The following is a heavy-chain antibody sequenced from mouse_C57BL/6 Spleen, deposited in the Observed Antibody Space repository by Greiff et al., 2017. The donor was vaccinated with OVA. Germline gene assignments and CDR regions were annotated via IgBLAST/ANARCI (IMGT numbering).Heavy chain of an antibody. Sequence: EVHLVESGGGLVKPGGSLKLSCAASGFTFSDYGMHWVRQAPEKGLEWVAYISSGSSTIYYADSVKGRFTISRDNAKNTLFLQMTSLRAEDTTMYYCAIPYDYDGGFAYWGQGTLVTVSA. CDR2: ISSGSSTI. CDR3: AIPYDYDGGFAY. V-gene: IGHV5-17*01. D-gene: IGHD2-4*01. J-gene: IGHJ3*01. CDR1: GFTFSDYG.